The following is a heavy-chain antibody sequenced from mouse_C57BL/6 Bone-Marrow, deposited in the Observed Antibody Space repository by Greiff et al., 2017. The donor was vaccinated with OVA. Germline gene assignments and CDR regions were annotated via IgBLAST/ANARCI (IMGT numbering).Heavy chain of an antibody. V-gene: IGHV1-76*01. J-gene: IGHJ1*03. CDR2: IYPGSGNT. D-gene: IGHD1-1*01. CDR1: GYTFTDYY. Sequence: VQVVESGAELVRPGASVKLSCKASGYTFTDYYINWVKQRPGQGLEWIARIYPGSGNTYYNEKFKGKATLTAEKSSSTAYMQLSSLTSEDSAVYFCARQHYYGSSHWYFDVWGTGTTVTVSS. CDR3: ARQHYYGSSHWYFDV.